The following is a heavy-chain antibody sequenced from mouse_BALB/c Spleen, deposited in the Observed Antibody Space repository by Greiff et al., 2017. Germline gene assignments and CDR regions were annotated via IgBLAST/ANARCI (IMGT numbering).Heavy chain of an antibody. Sequence: VQLQESGPGLVAPSQSLTITCTVSGFSLNSYGVHWVRQPPGKGLEWLGVIWGGGGIMYNSALMSRLSISKDNSKSKVFLKMNSLQIDDTAMYFCARDDYWGQGTTLTVSS. CDR1: GFSLNSYG. J-gene: IGHJ2*01. CDR2: IWGGGGI. CDR3: ARDDY. V-gene: IGHV2-9*02.